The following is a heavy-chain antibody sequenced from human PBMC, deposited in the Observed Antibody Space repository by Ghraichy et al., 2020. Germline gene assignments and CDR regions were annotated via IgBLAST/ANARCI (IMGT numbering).Heavy chain of an antibody. CDR1: AFTFSSHW. Sequence: GVLRLSCVASAFTFSSHWMHWVRQPPGKGLEWVTNIRQDGSEKYYVDSVKDRFTISRDNAKNSLFLQMNSLRAEDTAVYYCATFSSGWWGQGTLVTISS. D-gene: IGHD6-19*01. CDR3: ATFSSGW. J-gene: IGHJ4*02. V-gene: IGHV3-7*01. CDR2: IRQDGSEK.